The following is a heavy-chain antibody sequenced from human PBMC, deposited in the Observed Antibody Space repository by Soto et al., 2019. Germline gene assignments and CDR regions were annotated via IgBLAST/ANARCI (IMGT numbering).Heavy chain of an antibody. Sequence: GSLSLSCAASGFIFRNAWMSWVRQSPGKGLEWVGRIKSKSSGGTTDYAAPVEGRVAITRDDSKSILYLQMTSLTIEDTAVYFCTSAKGWRQSPLDSCGQGAMASVSS. V-gene: IGHV3-15*01. CDR3: TSAKGWRQSPLDS. D-gene: IGHD4-4*01. J-gene: IGHJ5*01. CDR1: GFIFRNAW. CDR2: IKSKSSGGTT.